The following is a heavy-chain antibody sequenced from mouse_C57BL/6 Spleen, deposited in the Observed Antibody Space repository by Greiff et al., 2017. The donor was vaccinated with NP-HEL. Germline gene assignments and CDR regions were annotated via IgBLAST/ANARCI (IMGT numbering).Heavy chain of an antibody. CDR1: GFTFSSYA. D-gene: IGHD2-2*01. Sequence: DVQLVESGGGLVKPGGSLKLSCAASGFTFSSYAMSWVRQTPEKRLEWVATISDGGSYTYYPDNVKGRFTISRDNAKNNLDLQMSHLKSEDTAMYYCAREYYGYDFDYWGQGTTLTVSS. V-gene: IGHV5-4*01. CDR2: ISDGGSYT. CDR3: AREYYGYDFDY. J-gene: IGHJ2*01.